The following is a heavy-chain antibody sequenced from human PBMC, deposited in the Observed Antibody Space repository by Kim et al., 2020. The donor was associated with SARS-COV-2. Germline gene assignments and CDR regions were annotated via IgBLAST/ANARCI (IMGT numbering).Heavy chain of an antibody. CDR1: GFTFSSHG. CDR2: IWYDGNKK. Sequence: LSLTCVASGFTFSSHGMHWVHQSPAKGLEWVAVIWYDGNKKYSVDSVKGRFAISRDNSKNNLYLEMNSLRAEDTAVYFCARDAGGGDWNYIDYWGQGTLVSVSS. V-gene: IGHV3-33*01. D-gene: IGHD2-21*02. CDR3: ARDAGGGDWNYIDY. J-gene: IGHJ4*02.